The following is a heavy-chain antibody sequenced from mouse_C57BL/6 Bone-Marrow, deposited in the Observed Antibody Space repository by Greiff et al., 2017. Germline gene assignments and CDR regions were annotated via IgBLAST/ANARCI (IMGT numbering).Heavy chain of an antibody. Sequence: EVQLQQSGAELVRPGASVKLSCTASGFNIKDDYMHWVKQRPEPGLEWIGWIDPENGDTEYASQFQGKATITDDTSSNTAYLPVSRLPSKHAAVYYCTSYSNYWYFDVWGTGTTVTVSS. CDR3: TSYSNYWYFDV. D-gene: IGHD2-5*01. J-gene: IGHJ1*03. CDR1: GFNIKDDY. V-gene: IGHV14-4*01. CDR2: IDPENGDT.